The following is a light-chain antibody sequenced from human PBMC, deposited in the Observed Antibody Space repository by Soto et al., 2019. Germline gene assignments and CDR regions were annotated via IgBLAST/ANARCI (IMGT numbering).Light chain of an antibody. CDR2: GAS. J-gene: IGKJ5*01. CDR1: QSVSSSY. V-gene: IGKV3-20*01. Sequence: EIVLTQSPGTLSFSPGERATLSFRARQSVSSSYLAWYQQKPGQAPRLLIYGASSRATGIPARFSGSGSGTDCTLTISRLEPEDFAVYYCQQYGSSPPITVGQGKRLEIQ. CDR3: QQYGSSPPIT.